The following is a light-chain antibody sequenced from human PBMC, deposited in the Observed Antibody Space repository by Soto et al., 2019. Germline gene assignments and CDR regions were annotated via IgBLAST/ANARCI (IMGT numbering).Light chain of an antibody. CDR1: QSIGTL. CDR2: DAS. CDR3: QQFKTYPIT. V-gene: IGKV1-5*01. Sequence: DIQMTQSPSTLSESLGAKVTITCRASQSIGTLLAWYQQTPGRAPNLLIYDASSLQSGVPSRFSGSGSGTEFTLTISSLQPDDFATYFFQQFKTYPITFGQGTRLEIK. J-gene: IGKJ5*01.